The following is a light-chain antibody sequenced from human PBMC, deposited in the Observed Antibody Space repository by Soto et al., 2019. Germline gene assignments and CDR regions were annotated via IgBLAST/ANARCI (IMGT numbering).Light chain of an antibody. CDR3: QQYNDEPWT. CDR2: DAS. V-gene: IGKV1-5*01. CDR1: QNIGNW. Sequence: DIQMTQSPSTLSASVGDRNTITCRASQNIGNWLAWYQQKPGKTTDLLIYDASSLESGVPLRFSGSGSGTEFTLTISSLQPDDSATYYCQQYNDEPWTFGQGTKVDIK. J-gene: IGKJ1*01.